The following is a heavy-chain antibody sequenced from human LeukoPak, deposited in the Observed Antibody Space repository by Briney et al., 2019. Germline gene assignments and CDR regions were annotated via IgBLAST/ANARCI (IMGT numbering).Heavy chain of an antibody. CDR3: ARHGPREGTENFQH. CDR1: GGSIRSYY. J-gene: IGHJ1*01. CDR2: IYYSGSS. D-gene: IGHD3-10*01. V-gene: IGHV4-59*08. Sequence: SETLSLTCTVSGGSIRSYYWSWIRQPPGKGLEWIGYIYYSGSSNNNPSLKSRVTISEDTPKNQFSLKLSSVTAADTAVYYCARHGPREGTENFQHWGQGTLVTVSS.